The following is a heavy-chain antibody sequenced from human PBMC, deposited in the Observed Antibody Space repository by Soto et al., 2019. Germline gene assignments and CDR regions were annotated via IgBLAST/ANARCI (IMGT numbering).Heavy chain of an antibody. CDR1: GFTFSSYW. CDR2: INQDGNED. Sequence: PGGSLRLSCAASGFTFSSYWMNWVRQAPGKGLEWVANINQDGNEDNLLDSVKGRFTISRDNAKNSLFSQMNSLRVDDTAVYYCARTGDGHHDFLDYWGQGALVTVSS. J-gene: IGHJ4*02. V-gene: IGHV3-7*01. CDR3: ARTGDGHHDFLDY. D-gene: IGHD1-1*01.